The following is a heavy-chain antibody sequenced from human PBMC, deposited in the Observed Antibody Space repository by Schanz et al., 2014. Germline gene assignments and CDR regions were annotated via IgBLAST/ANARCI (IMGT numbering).Heavy chain of an antibody. Sequence: QVQLVQSAPEVKKPGASVKVSCKASGYSFTTYGLNWVRQAPGQGLEWMGWISVYHGHTNYAEKVHGRVTMTTDTSTSTAYMELRSLRSGDTAVYYCATNSPFRMVRGSNAFDAWGQGTMVTVSS. CDR3: ATNSPFRMVRGSNAFDA. V-gene: IGHV1-18*01. J-gene: IGHJ3*01. CDR1: GYSFTTYG. D-gene: IGHD3-10*01. CDR2: ISVYHGHT.